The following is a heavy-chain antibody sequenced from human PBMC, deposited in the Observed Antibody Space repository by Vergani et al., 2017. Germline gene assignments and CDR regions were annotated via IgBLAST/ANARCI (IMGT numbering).Heavy chain of an antibody. CDR3: AKDRHFWSGYFYYYYGMDV. J-gene: IGHJ6*02. D-gene: IGHD3-3*02. V-gene: IGHV3-21*01. CDR2: ISSSSSYI. Sequence: EVQLVESGGGLVKPGGSLRLSCAASGFTFSSYSMNWVRQAPGRGLEWVSSISSSSSYIYYADSVKGRFTISRDNSKNTLYLQMNSLRAEDTAVYYCAKDRHFWSGYFYYYYGMDVWGQGTTVTVSS. CDR1: GFTFSSYS.